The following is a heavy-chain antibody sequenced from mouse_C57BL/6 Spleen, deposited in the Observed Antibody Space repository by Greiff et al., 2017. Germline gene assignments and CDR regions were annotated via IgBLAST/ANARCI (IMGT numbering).Heavy chain of an antibody. CDR3: ARWPITKLVYFYFGG. J-gene: IGHJ1*03. CDR2: INPSSGYT. Sequence: VQLQQSGAELAKPGASVKLSCKASGYTFTSYWMHWVKQRPGQGLEWIGYINPSSGYTNYNQKFKDKATLTVDKSSSTAYMQLSSLTYEDSAVYYCARWPITKLVYFYFGGWGTGVTVTV. D-gene: IGHD1-1*01. V-gene: IGHV1-7*01. CDR1: GYTFTSYW.